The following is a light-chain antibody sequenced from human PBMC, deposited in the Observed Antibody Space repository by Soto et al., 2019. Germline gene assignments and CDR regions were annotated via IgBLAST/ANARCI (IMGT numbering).Light chain of an antibody. V-gene: IGKV3-15*01. Sequence: EIVMTQSPATLSVSPGERATLSCRASQSVGDNLAWYQHKAGQAPRLLIYGASTRASGIPGRFSGTGSGTEFTLTIRSLQSEDFAVYFCQQYNDWPPMYTFGEGTKLEIK. CDR1: QSVGDN. J-gene: IGKJ2*01. CDR2: GAS. CDR3: QQYNDWPPMYT.